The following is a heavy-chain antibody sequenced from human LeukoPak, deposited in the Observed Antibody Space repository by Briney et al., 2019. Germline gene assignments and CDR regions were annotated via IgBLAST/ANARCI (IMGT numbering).Heavy chain of an antibody. D-gene: IGHD3-16*02. J-gene: IGHJ4*02. Sequence: AGGSLRLSCAASGFTFSSYAMHWVRQAPGKGLEWVAVISYDGSNKYYADSVKGRFTISRDNSKNTLYLQMNSLRAEDTAVYYCARELGDYVWGSYRTRPLFDYWGQGTLVTVSS. CDR3: ARELGDYVWGSYRTRPLFDY. CDR2: ISYDGSNK. V-gene: IGHV3-30*04. CDR1: GFTFSSYA.